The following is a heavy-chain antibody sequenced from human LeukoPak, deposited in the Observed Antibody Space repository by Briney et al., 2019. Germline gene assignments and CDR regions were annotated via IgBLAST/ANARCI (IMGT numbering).Heavy chain of an antibody. V-gene: IGHV1-2*02. CDR2: INPNSGDT. J-gene: IGHJ4*02. CDR1: GYTFTDYY. CDR3: ARANPLYCSSTTCLFDY. D-gene: IGHD2-2*01. Sequence: ASVTVSCKASGYTFTDYYMHWVRQAPGQGFEWMGWINPNSGDTNYAQKFQGRVTMTRDTSISTAHMELSRPRSDDTAVYYCARANPLYCSSTTCLFDYWGQGTLVTVSS.